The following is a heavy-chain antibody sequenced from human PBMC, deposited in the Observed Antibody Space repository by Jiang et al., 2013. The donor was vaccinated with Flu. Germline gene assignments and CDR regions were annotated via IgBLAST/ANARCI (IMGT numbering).Heavy chain of an antibody. CDR1: GYTFTDYA. CDR3: ARGGYYGFDY. D-gene: IGHD3-22*01. Sequence: QSGSELKKPGASVKVSCKTSGYTFTDYAMNWVRQAPGQGLEWMGWINTKTGNPTYAQGFTGRFVFSLDTSVTTTYLQISSLKAEDTAVYYCARGGYYGFDYWGQGTLVTVSP. CDR2: INTKTGNP. J-gene: IGHJ4*02. V-gene: IGHV7-4-1*02.